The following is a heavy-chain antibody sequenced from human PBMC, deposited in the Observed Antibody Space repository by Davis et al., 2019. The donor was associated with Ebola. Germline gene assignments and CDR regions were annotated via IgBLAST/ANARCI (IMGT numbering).Heavy chain of an antibody. CDR3: ARDGYGDYNGGFDY. CDR2: LDPEDGVT. CDR1: GYTLTEFS. Sequence: AASVTVSCKVSGYTLTEFSMHWVRQAPGTGLEWLGGLDPEDGVTIYAQKFQGRVTITADESTSTAYMELSSLRSEDTAVYYCARDGYGDYNGGFDYWGQGTLVTVSS. V-gene: IGHV1-24*01. J-gene: IGHJ4*02. D-gene: IGHD4-17*01.